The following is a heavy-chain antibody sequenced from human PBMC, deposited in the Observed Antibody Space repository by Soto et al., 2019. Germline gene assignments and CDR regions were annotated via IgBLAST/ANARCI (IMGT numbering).Heavy chain of an antibody. J-gene: IGHJ4*01. CDR2: IYPYDSDT. Sequence: GESLKISCKTSGYSFTSYWIGWVRQMPGKGMEWVGHIYPYDSDTRYSPSFQGQVTISADTSITTAYLQWSGLRASDTAMYFCARPLVGSTRGSFDYWGQGTLVTVSS. D-gene: IGHD2-2*01. CDR1: GYSFTSYW. CDR3: ARPLVGSTRGSFDY. V-gene: IGHV5-51*01.